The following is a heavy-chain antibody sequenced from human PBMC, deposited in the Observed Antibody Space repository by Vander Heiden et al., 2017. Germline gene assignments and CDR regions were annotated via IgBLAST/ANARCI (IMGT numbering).Heavy chain of an antibody. J-gene: IGHJ3*02. CDR3: AREGMYNYYDGSSYFAFDM. Sequence: QVQLVQSVAEVTTHGSSLRVSCNGSGYTFAQFGVTWVRRAPGQGLEWLGWVSAYNGDTNYAQKLQDRVTMTTETSTSTAYRELRSLRSDDTAVYYCAREGMYNYYDGSSYFAFDMWGQGTIVTVSS. V-gene: IGHV1-18*01. D-gene: IGHD3-22*01. CDR2: VSAYNGDT. CDR1: GYTFAQFG.